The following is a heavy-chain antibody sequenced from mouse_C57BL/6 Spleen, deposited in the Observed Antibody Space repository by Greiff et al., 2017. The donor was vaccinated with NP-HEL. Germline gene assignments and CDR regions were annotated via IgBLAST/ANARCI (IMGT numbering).Heavy chain of an antibody. CDR3: ARAYSSSLCFDV. CDR2: ISDGGSYT. D-gene: IGHD2-12*01. CDR1: GFTFSSYA. J-gene: IGHJ1*03. Sequence: DVKLVESGGGLVKPGGSLKLSCAASGFTFSSYAMSWVRQTPEKRLEWVATISDGGSYTYYPDNVKGRFTISRDNAKNNLYLQMSHLKSEDTAMYYCARAYSSSLCFDVWGTGTTVTVSS. V-gene: IGHV5-4*03.